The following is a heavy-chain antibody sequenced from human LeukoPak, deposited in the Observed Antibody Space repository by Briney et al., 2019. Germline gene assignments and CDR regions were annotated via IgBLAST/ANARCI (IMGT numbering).Heavy chain of an antibody. D-gene: IGHD5-24*01. CDR1: GGSITSYY. V-gene: IGHV4-59*01. Sequence: SETLSLTCTVSGGSITSYYWSWIRQPPGKGLECIGYINYSGTTYYNPSLKSRVTISVDTSKNQFSLKLSSVTAADTAVYYCARVRRDGYNSPDYWGQGTLVTVSS. CDR3: ARVRRDGYNSPDY. CDR2: INYSGTT. J-gene: IGHJ4*02.